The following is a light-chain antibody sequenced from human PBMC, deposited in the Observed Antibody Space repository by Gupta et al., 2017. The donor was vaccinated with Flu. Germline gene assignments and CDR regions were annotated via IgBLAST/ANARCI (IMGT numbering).Light chain of an antibody. CDR1: SSDVGGYNF. CDR3: SSYLTGSIYYV. J-gene: IGLJ1*01. CDR2: DVT. Sequence: QTALTQPASASGPAGQSITISCTGTSSDVGGYNFVSWYQHHPVKSPKLMIDDVTNRPPGVSYRFSGSKSGNTASLTISGLQAEDEADYYCSSYLTGSIYYVFGTGTKFTVL. V-gene: IGLV2-14*01.